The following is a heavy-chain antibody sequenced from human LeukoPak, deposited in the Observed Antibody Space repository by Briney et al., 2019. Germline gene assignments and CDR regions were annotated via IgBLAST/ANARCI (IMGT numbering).Heavy chain of an antibody. J-gene: IGHJ3*02. Sequence: ASVKVSCQASGYTFTGYYMHWVRQAPGQGLEWMGWINPSSGGTNYAQKFQGRVTMTRDTSISAAYMELSRLRSDDTAVYYCARLTYYDFWSGDNYAFDIWGQGTMVTVSS. D-gene: IGHD3-3*01. CDR2: INPSSGGT. CDR1: GYTFTGYY. CDR3: ARLTYYDFWSGDNYAFDI. V-gene: IGHV1-2*02.